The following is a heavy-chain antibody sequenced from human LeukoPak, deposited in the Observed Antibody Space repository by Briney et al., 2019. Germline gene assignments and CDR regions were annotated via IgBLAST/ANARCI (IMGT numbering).Heavy chain of an antibody. CDR2: INWKGGST. V-gene: IGHV3-20*04. D-gene: IGHD1-26*01. CDR3: ARERSGSGSYHLDY. J-gene: IGHJ4*02. Sequence: PGGALRLSCVASGFTFVVYGMGSVRPGPGNGLDWVSGINWKGGSTGYADSVKGRFTSSRDNAKNSLYLQMNSLRAEDTALYYCARERSGSGSYHLDYWGQGTLVTVSS. CDR1: GFTFVVYG.